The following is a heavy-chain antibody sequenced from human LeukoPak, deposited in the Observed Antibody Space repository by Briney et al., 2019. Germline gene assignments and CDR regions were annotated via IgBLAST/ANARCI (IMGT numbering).Heavy chain of an antibody. CDR1: GYTFTSYA. CDR3: ARDSGERGSGSYLIAY. Sequence: GASVKVSCKASGYTFTSYAMNWVRQAPGQGLEWMGWINPNSGGTNYAQKFQGRVTMTRDTSISTAYMELSRLRSDDTAVYYCARDSGERGSGSYLIAYWGRGTLVTVSS. D-gene: IGHD3-10*01. CDR2: INPNSGGT. V-gene: IGHV1-2*02. J-gene: IGHJ4*02.